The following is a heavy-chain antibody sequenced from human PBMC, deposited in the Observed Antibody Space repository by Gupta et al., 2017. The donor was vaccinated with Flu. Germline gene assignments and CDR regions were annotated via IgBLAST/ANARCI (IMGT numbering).Heavy chain of an antibody. J-gene: IGHJ6*02. CDR3: ARVGVTAIYYYYGMDV. V-gene: IGHV3-48*03. D-gene: IGHD2-21*02. CDR2: ISSSGSTI. Sequence: EVQLVESGGGLVQPGGSLRLSCAASGFTFSSYEMNWVRQAPGKGLERVSYISSSGSTIYYADSVKGRFTISRDNAKNSLYLQMNSLRAEDTAVYYCARVGVTAIYYYYGMDVWGQGTTVTVSS. CDR1: GFTFSSYE.